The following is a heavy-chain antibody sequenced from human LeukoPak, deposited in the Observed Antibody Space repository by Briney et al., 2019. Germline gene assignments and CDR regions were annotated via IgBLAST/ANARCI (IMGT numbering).Heavy chain of an antibody. D-gene: IGHD6-19*01. V-gene: IGHV3-30*02. CDR1: GFTFSSYG. J-gene: IGHJ4*02. CDR3: ARVTAVAGTSVGVDA. CDR2: IRYDGSNK. Sequence: GGSLRLSCAASGFTFSSYGMHWVRQAPGKGLEWVAFIRYDGSNKYYADSVKGRFTISRDNSKNTLYLQMDSLRAEDTAVYYCARVTAVAGTSVGVDAWGQGILVTVS.